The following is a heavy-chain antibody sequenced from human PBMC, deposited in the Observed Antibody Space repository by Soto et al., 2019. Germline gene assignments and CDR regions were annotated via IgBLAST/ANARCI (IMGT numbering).Heavy chain of an antibody. J-gene: IGHJ4*02. CDR2: ISYDGSNK. Sequence: QVQLVESGGGVVQPGRSLRLSCAASGFTFSSYGMHWVRQAPGKGLEWVAVISYDGSNKYYADSVKGRFTISRDNSKNTLYLQLNSLSAEDTAVYYCGKAGFGSGYLPVFDYWGQGTLVTVSS. V-gene: IGHV3-30*18. CDR1: GFTFSSYG. CDR3: GKAGFGSGYLPVFDY. D-gene: IGHD3-22*01.